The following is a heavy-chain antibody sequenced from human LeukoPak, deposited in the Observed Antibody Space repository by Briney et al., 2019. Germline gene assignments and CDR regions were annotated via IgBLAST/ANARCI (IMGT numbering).Heavy chain of an antibody. Sequence: GGSLRLSCAASKFTFSSYWMSWVRQAPGKGLEWVASIKYDGSVKLYVDSLKGRFTISRDNSKNTVDLQMNSLTADDTAVYYCVKEYAAGYWYFDLWGRGTLVTVSS. J-gene: IGHJ2*01. CDR2: IKYDGSVK. D-gene: IGHD2-2*01. CDR1: KFTFSSYW. CDR3: VKEYAAGYWYFDL. V-gene: IGHV3-7*01.